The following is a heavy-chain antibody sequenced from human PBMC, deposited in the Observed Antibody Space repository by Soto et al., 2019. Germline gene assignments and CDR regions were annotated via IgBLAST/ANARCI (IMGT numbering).Heavy chain of an antibody. V-gene: IGHV1-69*02. CDR2: IIPILGIA. CDR3: ARNLLYGSGIDY. D-gene: IGHD3-10*01. Sequence: SVEISSKSSGGTFSSYTISWVRQAPGQGLEWMGRIIPILGIANYAQKFQGRVTITADKSTSTAYMELSSLRSEDTAVYYCARNLLYGSGIDYWGQATLVTVSS. CDR1: GGTFSSYT. J-gene: IGHJ4*02.